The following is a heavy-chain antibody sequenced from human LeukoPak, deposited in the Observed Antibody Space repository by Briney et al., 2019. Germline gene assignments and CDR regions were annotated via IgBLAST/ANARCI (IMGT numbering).Heavy chain of an antibody. V-gene: IGHV4-59*01. CDR3: ASMSAYDYFFSY. CDR2: FYYRGST. Sequence: SETLSLTCTVSGGSISSYYWSWIRQPPGKGLEWIGYFYYRGSTNYNPSLKSRVSISVDTSKNQLSLKLSSVTAADTAVYYCASMSAYDYFFSYWGQGTLVSVSS. J-gene: IGHJ4*02. CDR1: GGSISSYY. D-gene: IGHD5-12*01.